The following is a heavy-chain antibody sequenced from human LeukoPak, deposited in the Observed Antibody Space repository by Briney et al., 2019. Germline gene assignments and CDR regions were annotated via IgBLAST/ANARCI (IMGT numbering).Heavy chain of an antibody. D-gene: IGHD6-13*01. V-gene: IGHV1-69*13. J-gene: IGHJ5*02. CDR1: GGTFSSYT. Sequence: SVKVSCKASGGTFSSYTINWVRQAPGQGLEWMGGIIPVFNTAHYAQTFQGRVTITADELTSTAYMELNSLRSEDTAVYYCARDEQDSSSWYARWFDPWGQGTLVTVSS. CDR2: IIPVFNTA. CDR3: ARDEQDSSSWYARWFDP.